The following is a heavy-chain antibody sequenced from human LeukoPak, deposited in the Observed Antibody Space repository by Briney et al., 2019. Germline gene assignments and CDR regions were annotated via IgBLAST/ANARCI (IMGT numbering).Heavy chain of an antibody. Sequence: GGSLRLSCSAYGFTFNNAWMSWVRQGPGKGLEWVGRIKSKSDGGTTDYAAPVKGRFTISRDDSKNTLYLQMNSLKTEDTAVYFCATEYYGAYNFWGQGTLVTVSS. V-gene: IGHV3-15*01. D-gene: IGHD4-17*01. CDR2: IKSKSDGGTT. CDR3: ATEYYGAYNF. J-gene: IGHJ4*02. CDR1: GFTFNNAW.